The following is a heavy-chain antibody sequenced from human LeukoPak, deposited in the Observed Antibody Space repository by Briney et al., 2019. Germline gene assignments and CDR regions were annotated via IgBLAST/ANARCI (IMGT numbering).Heavy chain of an antibody. CDR3: ARVDWGYSYGDLYFDY. D-gene: IGHD5-18*01. J-gene: IGHJ4*02. CDR2: IYYSGST. CDR1: GGSISSSSYY. Sequence: PSETLSLTCTVSGGSISSSSYYWGWIRQPPGKGLEWIGSIYYSGSTYYNPSLKSRVTISVDTSKNQFSLKLSSVTAADTAVYYCARVDWGYSYGDLYFDYWGQGTLVTVSS. V-gene: IGHV4-39*07.